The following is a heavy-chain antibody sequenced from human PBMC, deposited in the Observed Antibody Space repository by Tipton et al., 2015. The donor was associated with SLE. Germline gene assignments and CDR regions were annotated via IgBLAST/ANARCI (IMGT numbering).Heavy chain of an antibody. CDR2: IYYSGST. D-gene: IGHD3-3*01. V-gene: IGHV4-59*01. Sequence: TLSLTCAVYGGSFSGYYWSWIRQPPGKGLEWIGYIYYSGSTNYNPSLKSRVTISVDTSKNQFSLKLSSVTAADTAVYYCARVDAIFGVVEAFDIWGQGTMVTVSS. CDR1: GGSFSGYY. CDR3: ARVDAIFGVVEAFDI. J-gene: IGHJ3*02.